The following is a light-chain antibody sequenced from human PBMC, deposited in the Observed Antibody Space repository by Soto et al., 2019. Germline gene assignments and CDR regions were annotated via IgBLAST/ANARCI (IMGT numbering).Light chain of an antibody. CDR2: GAS. V-gene: IGKV3-20*01. CDR1: QSVSSSY. CDR3: QQYDRSPWT. Sequence: EIVLTQSPGTLSLSPGERATLSCRASQSVSSSYLAWYQQKPGQAPSLLIYGASRRATGIPDRFSGSGSGTDFTLTISRLGPEDFAVYYCQQYDRSPWTFGQGIKVEIK. J-gene: IGKJ1*01.